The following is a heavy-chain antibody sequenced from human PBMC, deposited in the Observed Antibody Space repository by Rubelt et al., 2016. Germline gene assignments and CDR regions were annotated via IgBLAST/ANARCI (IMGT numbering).Heavy chain of an antibody. V-gene: IGHV4-59*08. CDR1: GGSISSYY. J-gene: IGHJ3*02. D-gene: IGHD2-2*01. CDR2: IYHTGST. CDR3: ARHGGIVVPALRGKDAFDI. Sequence: QVQLQESGPGLVKPSETLSLTCTVSGGSISSYYWSWIRQPPGKGLEWIGYIYHTGSTNNNPSLKGWVTISLDTSKNQLSLKLSSVTAADTAVYYCARHGGIVVPALRGKDAFDIWGQGTMITVSS.